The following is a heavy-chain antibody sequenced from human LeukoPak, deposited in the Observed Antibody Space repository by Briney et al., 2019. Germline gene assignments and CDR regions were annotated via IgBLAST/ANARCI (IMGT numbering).Heavy chain of an antibody. D-gene: IGHD3-16*02. CDR3: ARDKGPYYDYVWGSYRDHDAFDI. CDR2: IYYSGST. V-gene: IGHV4-59*01. Sequence: SETLSLTCTVSGGSISSYYWSWIRQPPGKGLEWIGYIYYSGSTNYNPSLKSRVTISVDTSKNQFPLKLSSVTAADTAVYYCARDKGPYYDYVWGSYRDHDAFDIWGQGTMVTVSS. J-gene: IGHJ3*02. CDR1: GGSISSYY.